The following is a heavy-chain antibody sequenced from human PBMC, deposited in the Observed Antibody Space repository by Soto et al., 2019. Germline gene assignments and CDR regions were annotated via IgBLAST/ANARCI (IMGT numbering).Heavy chain of an antibody. CDR2: ISGSGGST. J-gene: IGHJ4*02. CDR1: GFTFSSYA. D-gene: IGHD2-2*01. Sequence: PGGSLRLACAASGFTFSSYAMSWVRQAPGKGLEWVSAISGSGGSTYYADSVKGRFTISRDNSKNTLYLQMNSLRAEDTAVYYCAKVYLGYCSSTSCAIDYWGQGNLVTVSS. CDR3: AKVYLGYCSSTSCAIDY. V-gene: IGHV3-23*01.